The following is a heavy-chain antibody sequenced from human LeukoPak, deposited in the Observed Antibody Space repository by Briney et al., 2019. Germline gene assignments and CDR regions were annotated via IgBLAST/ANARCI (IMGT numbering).Heavy chain of an antibody. V-gene: IGHV3-23*01. D-gene: IGHD2-15*01. CDR1: GFTFSSYA. J-gene: IGHJ6*02. CDR2: ISGSGGST. CDR3: AKSMLVAATTYYYYGMDV. Sequence: GGSLRLSCAASGFTFSSYAMSWVRQAPGKGLEWVSGISGSGGSTYYADSVKGRFTISRDTSKDTLYLQMNSLRAEDMAVYYCAKSMLVAATTYYYYGMDVWGQGTTVTVSS.